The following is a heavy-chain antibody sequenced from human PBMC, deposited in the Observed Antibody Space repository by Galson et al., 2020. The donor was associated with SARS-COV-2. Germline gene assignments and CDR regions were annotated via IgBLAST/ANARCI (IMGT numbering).Heavy chain of an antibody. CDR2: IDWDDDK. D-gene: IGHD3-9*01. J-gene: IGHJ4*02. CDR1: GFSLSTSGMC. Sequence: TFSGFSLSTSGMCINWIRQPPGKALEWLALIDWDDDKYYSSSLKTRLTVSKDTSKNQVILTMTNMDPVDTATYYCARSSSTYDVLTGYNFFDSWGQGTLVTVSS. V-gene: IGHV2-70*01. CDR3: ARSSSTYDVLTGYNFFDS.